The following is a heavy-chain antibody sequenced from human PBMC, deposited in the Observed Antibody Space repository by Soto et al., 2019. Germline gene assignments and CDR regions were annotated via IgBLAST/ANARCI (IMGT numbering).Heavy chain of an antibody. V-gene: IGHV4-59*01. D-gene: IGHD6-19*01. CDR1: GDSITNYY. Sequence: SETLSLTCTVSGDSITNYYWSWILQPPGKGLEWIGHIYYSGDSKYNPSLQSRLTISLDTSRNQLSLQLSSVTAADTAIYYCARDGSRTGWYSADYPGQAPLVTVSS. CDR3: ARDGSRTGWYSADY. CDR2: IYYSGDS. J-gene: IGHJ4*02.